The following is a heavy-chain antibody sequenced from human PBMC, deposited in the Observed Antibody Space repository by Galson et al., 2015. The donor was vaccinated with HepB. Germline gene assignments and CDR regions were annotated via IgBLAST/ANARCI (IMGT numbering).Heavy chain of an antibody. D-gene: IGHD3-22*01. V-gene: IGHV3-15*01. CDR1: GFTFTNAW. Sequence: SLRLSCAASGFTFTNAWMSWVRQAPGKGLEWVGHIKSKNDGGTTDYAAPVKGRFTISRDDSKNTLYLQMNSLKTEDTAVYYCTTLWYYYDSSDYWGQGTLVTVSS. J-gene: IGHJ4*02. CDR3: TTLWYYYDSSDY. CDR2: IKSKNDGGTT.